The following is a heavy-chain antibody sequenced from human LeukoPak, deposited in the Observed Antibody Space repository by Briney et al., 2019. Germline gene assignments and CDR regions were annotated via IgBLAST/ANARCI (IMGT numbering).Heavy chain of an antibody. J-gene: IGHJ2*01. V-gene: IGHV4-61*02. CDR1: GGSVSIGDNY. D-gene: IGHD3-10*01. CDR3: ARVKGGGPYYGSGSPNWYFDL. Sequence: SETLSLTCTVSGGSVSIGDNYWSWIRQPAGKGLQWIGRIHSSGSTNYNPSLKSRVTVSADTSKNQFSLMLNSVTAADTAVYYCARVKGGGPYYGSGSPNWYFDLWGRGTLVTVSS. CDR2: IHSSGST.